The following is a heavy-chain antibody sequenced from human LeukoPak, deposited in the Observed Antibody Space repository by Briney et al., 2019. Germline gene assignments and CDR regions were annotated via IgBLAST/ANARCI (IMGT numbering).Heavy chain of an antibody. CDR2: MNPNSGNT. CDR3: ARGPPGGYGHYYYMDV. CDR1: GYTFTSYD. V-gene: IGHV1-8*03. J-gene: IGHJ6*03. D-gene: IGHD3-22*01. Sequence: ASVKVSCKASGYTFTSYDINWVRQATGQGLEWMGWMNPNSGNTGYAQKFQGRVTITRNTSISTAYMELSSLRSEDTAVYYCARGPPGGYGHYYYMDVWGNGTTVSVSS.